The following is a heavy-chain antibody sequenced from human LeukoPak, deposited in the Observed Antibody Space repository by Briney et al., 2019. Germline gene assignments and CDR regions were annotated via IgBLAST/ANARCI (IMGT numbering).Heavy chain of an antibody. Sequence: GESLRLSCAASGFTFSSYSMNWVRQAPGKGLEWVSSISSSSSYIYYADSVKGRFTISRDNAKNSLYLQMNSLRAEDTAVYYCARDRRSIAARPDFDPWGQGTLVTVSS. CDR1: GFTFSSYS. CDR3: ARDRRSIAARPDFDP. J-gene: IGHJ5*02. CDR2: ISSSSSYI. V-gene: IGHV3-21*01. D-gene: IGHD6-6*01.